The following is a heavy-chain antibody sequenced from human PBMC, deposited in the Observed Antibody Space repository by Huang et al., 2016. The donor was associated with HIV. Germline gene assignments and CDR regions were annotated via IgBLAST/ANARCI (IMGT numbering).Heavy chain of an antibody. CDR1: GSPVTSNY. CDR3: ARDRVLRYLGWGMDV. V-gene: IGHV4-4*07. J-gene: IGHJ6*02. CDR2: LNPSVST. D-gene: IGHD3-9*01. Sequence: QVRLQESGPGLVKPAEPLSLTCSVSGSPVTSNYWNWIRQAAGGRLEWVGRLNPSVSTKYKPSLKSRVAMSVDTAKNQFSLTLNSVTAADTAIYYCARDRVLRYLGWGMDVWGQGTTVIVSS.